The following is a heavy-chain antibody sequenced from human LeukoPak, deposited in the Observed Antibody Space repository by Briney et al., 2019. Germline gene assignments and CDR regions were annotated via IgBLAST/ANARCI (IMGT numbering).Heavy chain of an antibody. D-gene: IGHD4-23*01. CDR1: GFTFSSYW. V-gene: IGHV3-48*03. CDR2: ISSSDNTI. J-gene: IGHJ4*02. CDR3: ARDYGGSSPFDY. Sequence: GGSLRLSCAASGFTFSSYWMHWVRQAPGKGLEWVSYISSSDNTIYYADSVKGRFTISRDNAKNSLYLQMNSLRAEDTAVYYCARDYGGSSPFDYWGQGTLVTVSS.